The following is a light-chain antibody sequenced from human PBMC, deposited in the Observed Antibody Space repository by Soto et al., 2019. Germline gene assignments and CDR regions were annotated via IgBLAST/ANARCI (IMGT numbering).Light chain of an antibody. J-gene: IGLJ3*02. Sequence: QSVLTQPPSVSGAPGQRVTISCTASSSNLGAAYDVHWYQYRPGTPPKLLIYGNINRPSGVPDRISGSKFGTSASLTISGLQAEDEADYVCQSYDSLSGNCVFVGGTKLTVL. CDR1: SSNLGAAYD. CDR2: GNI. CDR3: QSYDSLSGNCV. V-gene: IGLV1-40*01.